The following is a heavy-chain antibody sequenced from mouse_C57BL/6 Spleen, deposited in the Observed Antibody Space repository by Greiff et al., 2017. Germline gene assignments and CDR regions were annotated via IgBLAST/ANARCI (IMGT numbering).Heavy chain of an antibody. J-gene: IGHJ2*01. Sequence: QVQLQQSGAELVKPGASVKLSCKASGYTFTEYTIHWVKQRSGQGLEWIGWFYPGSGSIKYNEKFKDKATLTADKSSSTVYMELSRLTSEDSAVYFYARHEENYSNYEENYFCYWGQGTTLTVSS. CDR3: ARHEENYSNYEENYFCY. D-gene: IGHD2-5*01. V-gene: IGHV1-62-2*01. CDR1: GYTFTEYT. CDR2: FYPGSGSI.